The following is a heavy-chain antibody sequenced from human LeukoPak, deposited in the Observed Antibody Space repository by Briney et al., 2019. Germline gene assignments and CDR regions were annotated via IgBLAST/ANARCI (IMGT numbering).Heavy chain of an antibody. CDR3: ARDARRGIFGVVIAPGYYYYMDV. J-gene: IGHJ6*03. Sequence: GASVKVSCKASGYTFTSYYMHWVRQAPGQGLEWMGIINPSGGSTSYAQKFQGRVTMTRDTSTSTVYMELRSLRSDDTAVYYCARDARRGIFGVVIAPGYYYYMDVWGKGTTVTVSS. D-gene: IGHD3-3*01. CDR1: GYTFTSYY. V-gene: IGHV1-46*01. CDR2: INPSGGST.